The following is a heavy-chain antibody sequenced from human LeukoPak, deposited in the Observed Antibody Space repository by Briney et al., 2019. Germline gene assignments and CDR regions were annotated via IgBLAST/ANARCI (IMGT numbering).Heavy chain of an antibody. D-gene: IGHD5-12*01. CDR3: ARDSGYDFDY. Sequence: SETLSLTCTVSGGSISSYYWSWIRQPPGKGLEWIGYIYYSGSTNYNPSLKSRVTISVDTSKNQFSLQLSSVTAADTAVYYCARDSGYDFDYWGQGTLVTVSS. V-gene: IGHV4-59*01. CDR1: GGSISSYY. CDR2: IYYSGST. J-gene: IGHJ4*02.